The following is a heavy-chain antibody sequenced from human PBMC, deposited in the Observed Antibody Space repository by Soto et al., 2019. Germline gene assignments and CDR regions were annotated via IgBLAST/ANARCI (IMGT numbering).Heavy chain of an antibody. V-gene: IGHV5-51*01. Sequence: PGESLKISCKGSGYSFTSYWIGWVRQMPVKGLEWMGIIYPGDSDTRDSPSFHGQVTITADQSIRTAYLQWSSLTASDTAMYYCASPGHYDSSGTPPGYYGMDVWGPGTTVTVSS. J-gene: IGHJ6*02. CDR3: ASPGHYDSSGTPPGYYGMDV. CDR1: GYSFTSYW. D-gene: IGHD3-22*01. CDR2: IYPGDSDT.